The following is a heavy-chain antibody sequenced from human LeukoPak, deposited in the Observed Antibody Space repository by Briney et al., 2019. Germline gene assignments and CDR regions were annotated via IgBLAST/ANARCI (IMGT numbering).Heavy chain of an antibody. CDR3: ARDERYSYGDNHYPDLGF. CDR1: GYTFTGYY. D-gene: IGHD4/OR15-4a*01. V-gene: IGHV1-2*02. CDR2: INPNSGAT. J-gene: IGHJ4*02. Sequence: ASVKVSCKASGYTFTGYYLFWVRQAPGQGLEWMGWINPNSGATKYAQNFQGRVTLTSDTSIRTTYMELSSFRSDDTAVYYCARDERYSYGDNHYPDLGFWGQGTPVTVSS.